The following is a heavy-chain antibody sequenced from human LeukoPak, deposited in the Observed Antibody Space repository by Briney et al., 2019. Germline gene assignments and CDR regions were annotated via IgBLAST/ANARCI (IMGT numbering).Heavy chain of an antibody. CDR1: GGTFSSYA. D-gene: IGHD3-9*01. CDR3: ARTRGYYDILTGYLDY. V-gene: IGHV1-69*13. CDR2: IIPIFGTA. Sequence: SVKVSCKASGGTFSSYAISWVRQAPGQGLEWMGGIIPIFGTANYAQKFQGRVTITADESTSTAYRELSSLRSEDTAVYYCARTRGYYDILTGYLDYWGQGTLVTVSS. J-gene: IGHJ4*02.